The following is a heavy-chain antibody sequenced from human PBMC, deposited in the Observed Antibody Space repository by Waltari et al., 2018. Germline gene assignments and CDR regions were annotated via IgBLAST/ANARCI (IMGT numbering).Heavy chain of an antibody. V-gene: IGHV4-4*02. D-gene: IGHD2-2*01. CDR2: VHHSGKT. Sequence: QVQLQESGQGLVKPSGTLSLTCAVSGDSISGNYWWSWVRQSPEKGLECIGQVHHSGKTHYNPSLQSRVTISVDKPKNQFSLNLNSVTAADTAVYYCAGDRAIGLFFDYRGRGTLVTVSS. J-gene: IGHJ4*02. CDR3: AGDRAIGLFFDY. CDR1: GDSISGNYW.